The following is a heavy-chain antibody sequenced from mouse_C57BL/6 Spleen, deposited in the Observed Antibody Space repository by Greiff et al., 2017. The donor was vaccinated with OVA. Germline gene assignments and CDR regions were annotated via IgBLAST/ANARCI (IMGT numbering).Heavy chain of an antibody. Sequence: VKLVESGPGLVAPSQSLSITCTVSGFSLTSYGVSWVRQPPGKGLEWLGVIWGDGNPNYHSSLISRLSISKDNSKSQVFLKLNSLQTDDTATYYCAKPNGYYGGYAMDYWGQGTSVTVSS. V-gene: IGHV2-3*01. D-gene: IGHD2-3*01. J-gene: IGHJ4*01. CDR3: AKPNGYYGGYAMDY. CDR2: IWGDGNP. CDR1: GFSLTSYG.